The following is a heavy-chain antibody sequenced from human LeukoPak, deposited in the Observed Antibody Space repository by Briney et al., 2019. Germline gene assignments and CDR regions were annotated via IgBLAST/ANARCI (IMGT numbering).Heavy chain of an antibody. CDR2: IIAISTTI. CDR3: ARDSRSHCGTDACYGPYFDY. J-gene: IGHJ4*02. V-gene: IGHV3-48*01. Sequence: GRSLTLSCAASGFTFITSSMNWVSQAPGKGQEWIAYIIAISTTIYYEDSVKGRFTVSRDNAQHSLYLQMNILRAGDTAVYFCARDSRSHCGTDACYGPYFDYWGQGTLVTVSS. D-gene: IGHD2-2*01. CDR1: GFTFITSS.